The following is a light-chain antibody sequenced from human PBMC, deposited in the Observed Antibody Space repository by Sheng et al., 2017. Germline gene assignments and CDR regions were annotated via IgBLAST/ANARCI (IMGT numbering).Light chain of an antibody. V-gene: IGLV3-21*02. Sequence: SSVLTQPPSVSVAPGRTARITCGENNIGSRSVYWYHQKPGQAPVLVVYDDNDRPSGIPERFSGSKSGNTATLTISRVEAGDEADYYCQVWDSSSDHVVFGGGTKLTVL. CDR3: QVWDSSSDHVV. J-gene: IGLJ2*01. CDR1: NIGSRS. CDR2: DDN.